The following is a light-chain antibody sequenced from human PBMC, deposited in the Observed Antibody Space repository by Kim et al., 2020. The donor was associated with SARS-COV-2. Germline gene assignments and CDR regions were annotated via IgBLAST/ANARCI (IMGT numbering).Light chain of an antibody. CDR3: QQYDSDHS. V-gene: IGKV1-33*01. CDR2: DAV. Sequence: DIQLTQSPSTLSASIGDRVTITCRASQDIRDKLSWFQHRPGQAPTVLIYDAVTLQTGVPSRFSGSGSGTYFTFTISRLQPEDFATYYCQQYDSDHSFGQGTKLEI. CDR1: QDIRDK. J-gene: IGKJ2*03.